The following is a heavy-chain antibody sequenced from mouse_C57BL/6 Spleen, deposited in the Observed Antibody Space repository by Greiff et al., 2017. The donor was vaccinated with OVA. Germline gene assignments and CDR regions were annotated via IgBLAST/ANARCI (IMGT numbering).Heavy chain of an antibody. CDR2: INPSSGYT. CDR3: ARSVEGGLSDWYFDV. V-gene: IGHV1-7*01. D-gene: IGHD1-1*02. J-gene: IGHJ1*03. CDR1: GYPFTSYW. Sequence: QVQLQQSGAELAKPGASVKLSCKASGYPFTSYWMHWVKQRPGQGLEWIGYINPSSGYTTYNQKFKDKATLTADKSSSTAYMQLSSLTYEDSAVYYCARSVEGGLSDWYFDVWGTGTTVTVSS.